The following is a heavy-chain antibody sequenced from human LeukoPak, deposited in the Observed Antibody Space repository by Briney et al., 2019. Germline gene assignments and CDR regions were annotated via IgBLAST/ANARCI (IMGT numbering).Heavy chain of an antibody. D-gene: IGHD2-15*01. CDR3: ARDNGWSADF. CDR2: IKQDGSAK. Sequence: GGSLRLSCAASGFTFSSYAMSWVRQAPGKGLEWVANIKQDGSAKPYVDSVKGRFTISRDNAKNSLFLQMNSLRAEDTAVYYCARDNGWSADFWGQGTLVTVSS. V-gene: IGHV3-7*03. CDR1: GFTFSSYA. J-gene: IGHJ4*02.